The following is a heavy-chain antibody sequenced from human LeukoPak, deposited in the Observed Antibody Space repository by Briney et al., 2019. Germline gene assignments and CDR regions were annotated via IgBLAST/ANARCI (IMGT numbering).Heavy chain of an antibody. CDR2: IYYSGST. V-gene: IGHV4-59*01. D-gene: IGHD6-19*01. Sequence: SETLSLTCTVSGGSISSYYWSWIRQPPGKGLEWIGYIYYSGSTNYNPSLKSRVTISVDTSKNQFSLKLSSVTAADTAVYYCARASGYSSGWAIDYGGQGTLVTVSS. CDR3: ARASGYSSGWAIDY. J-gene: IGHJ4*02. CDR1: GGSISSYY.